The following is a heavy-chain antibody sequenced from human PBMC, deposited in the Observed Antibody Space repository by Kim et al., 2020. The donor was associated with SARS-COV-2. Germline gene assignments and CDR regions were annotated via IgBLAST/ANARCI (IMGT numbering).Heavy chain of an antibody. V-gene: IGHV3-21*01. Sequence: SYIYYADSVKGRFTIAIDNAKNSLYLQMNSLRAEDTAVYYCARGYGDYRDWGQGTLVTVSS. CDR3: ARGYGDYRD. D-gene: IGHD4-17*01. J-gene: IGHJ4*02. CDR2: SYI.